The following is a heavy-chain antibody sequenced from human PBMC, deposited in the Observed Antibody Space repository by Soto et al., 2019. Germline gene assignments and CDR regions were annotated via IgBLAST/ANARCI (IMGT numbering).Heavy chain of an antibody. D-gene: IGHD2-15*01. J-gene: IGHJ5*02. Sequence: VGSLRLSCAASGFTFSSYAMSWVRQAPGKGLERVSAISGSGGSTYYADSVKGRFTISRDNSKNTLYLQMNSLRAEDTAVYYCAKDARAATGREWFDPWGQGTLVTVSS. CDR1: GFTFSSYA. CDR3: AKDARAATGREWFDP. CDR2: ISGSGGST. V-gene: IGHV3-23*01.